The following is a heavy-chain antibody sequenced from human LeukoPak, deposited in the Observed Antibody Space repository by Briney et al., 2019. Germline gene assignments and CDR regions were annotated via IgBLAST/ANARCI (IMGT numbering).Heavy chain of an antibody. V-gene: IGHV3-30-3*01. D-gene: IGHD6-19*01. J-gene: IGHJ5*02. Sequence: GGSLRLSCAASGFTFSNYAIHWVRQAPGKGLEWVAVISYDGSNKYFADSVKGRFTISRDNSKNTLYLQMNSLRAGDTAVYYCARDQVAGWFDPWGQGTLVTVSS. CDR1: GFTFSNYA. CDR2: ISYDGSNK. CDR3: ARDQVAGWFDP.